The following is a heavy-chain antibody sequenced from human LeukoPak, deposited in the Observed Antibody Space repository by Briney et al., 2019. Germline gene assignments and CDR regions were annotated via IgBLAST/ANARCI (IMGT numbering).Heavy chain of an antibody. CDR2: INPSGGRT. CDR3: ASLGYCSGGSCPTGY. V-gene: IGHV1-46*01. D-gene: IGHD2-15*01. CDR1: GYTFTSYY. Sequence: ASVKVSCKASGYTFTSYYMHWVRQAPGQGLEWMGIINPSGGRTSYAQKFQGRVTMTRDTSTSTVYMELSSLRSEDTAVYYCASLGYCSGGSCPTGYWGQGTLVTVSS. J-gene: IGHJ4*02.